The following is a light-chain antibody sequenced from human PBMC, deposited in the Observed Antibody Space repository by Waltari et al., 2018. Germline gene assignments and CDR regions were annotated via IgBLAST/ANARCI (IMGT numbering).Light chain of an antibody. CDR3: GLYMGSSIWM. J-gene: IGLJ3*02. CDR2: KAH. Sequence: WYQQTPGQAPRTLVYKAHARSSGFPARFSRSILGNAAALTITGAQSDDESDYYFGLYMGSSIWMFDGRTRLTVL. V-gene: IGLV8-61*01.